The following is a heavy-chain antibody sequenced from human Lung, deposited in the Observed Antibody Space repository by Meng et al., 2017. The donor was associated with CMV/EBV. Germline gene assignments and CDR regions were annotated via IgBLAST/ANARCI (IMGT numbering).Heavy chain of an antibody. D-gene: IGHD1-26*01. J-gene: IGHJ4*02. V-gene: IGHV1-18*01. CDR2: INAYNGDT. CDR3: ARVEVGITSGDY. Sequence: QAYQVQSGGEVKKPGASVKVSCKASGYTFTNYGITWVRQAPGQGLEWMGWINAYNGDTNYAQTLQGRVTMTTDTSTSTAYMELRSLRSDDTAVYYCARVEVGITSGDYWGQGTLVTVSS. CDR1: GYTFTNYG.